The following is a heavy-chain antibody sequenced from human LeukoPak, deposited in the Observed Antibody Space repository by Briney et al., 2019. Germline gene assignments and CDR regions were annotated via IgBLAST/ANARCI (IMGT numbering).Heavy chain of an antibody. V-gene: IGHV1-8*01. J-gene: IGHJ6*02. CDR3: ARGLVYYYGMDV. CDR2: MNPNGGNT. D-gene: IGHD2-8*02. Sequence: ASVKVSCKASGYTFTSYDINWVRQATGQGLEWMGWMNPNGGNTGYAQKFQGRVTMTRNTSISTAYMEPSSLRSEDTAVYHCARGLVYYYGMDVWGQGTTVTVSS. CDR1: GYTFTSYD.